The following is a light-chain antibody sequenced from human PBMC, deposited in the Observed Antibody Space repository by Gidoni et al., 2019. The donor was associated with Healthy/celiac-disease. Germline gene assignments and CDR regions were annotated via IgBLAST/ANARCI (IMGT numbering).Light chain of an antibody. Sequence: QAVVTQEPSLTVSPGGTVTLTCASSTGAVTSGHYPYWFQQKPGQAPRTLIYDTSNQHSWTPARFSGSLLGGKAALTLSGAQPEDEAEYYCLLSYSGAHWVFGGGTKLTVL. J-gene: IGLJ3*02. CDR2: DTS. CDR1: TGAVTSGHY. CDR3: LLSYSGAHWV. V-gene: IGLV7-46*01.